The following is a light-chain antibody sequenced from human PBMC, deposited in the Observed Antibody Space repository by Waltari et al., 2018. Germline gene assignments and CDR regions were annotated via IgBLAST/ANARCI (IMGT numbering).Light chain of an antibody. Sequence: EIVMTQSPATLSVSPGETATLPCRASQSVSSNVAWYQKKPGQAPRLLISDASTRATSIPAKFRGSGSGTEFTLPISSLQSEDFAVYYCQQYNRWPPITFGHGTRLEIK. V-gene: IGKV3-15*01. CDR3: QQYNRWPPIT. CDR2: DAS. CDR1: QSVSSN. J-gene: IGKJ5*01.